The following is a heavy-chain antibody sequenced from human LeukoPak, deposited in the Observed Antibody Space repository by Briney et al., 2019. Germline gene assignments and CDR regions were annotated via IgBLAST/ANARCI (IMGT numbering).Heavy chain of an antibody. D-gene: IGHD3-22*01. CDR2: ISYDGSNK. V-gene: IGHV3-30*18. CDR3: AKVGYYDSSGPRRRPYYYYGMDV. Sequence: PGRSLRLSCAASGFTFSSYGMHWVRQAPGKGLEWVAVISYDGSNKYYADSVKGRFTISRDNSKNTLYLQMNSLRAEDTAVYYCAKVGYYDSSGPRRRPYYYYGMDVWGQGTTVTVSS. CDR1: GFTFSSYG. J-gene: IGHJ6*02.